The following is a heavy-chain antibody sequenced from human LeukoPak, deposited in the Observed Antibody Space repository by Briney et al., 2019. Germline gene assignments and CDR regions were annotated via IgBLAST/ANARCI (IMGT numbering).Heavy chain of an antibody. CDR3: ARDRGIVGTTGYYYMDV. Sequence: GGSLRLSCAASTFTFSSYNMNWVRQAPGKGLEWVSSISSSGTYIYYRDSVKGRFTISRDNAENSLYLEMNSLRVEDTAIYYCARDRGIVGTTGYYYMDVWGKGTTVTVSS. D-gene: IGHD1-26*01. J-gene: IGHJ6*03. CDR2: ISSSGTYI. V-gene: IGHV3-21*01. CDR1: TFTFSSYN.